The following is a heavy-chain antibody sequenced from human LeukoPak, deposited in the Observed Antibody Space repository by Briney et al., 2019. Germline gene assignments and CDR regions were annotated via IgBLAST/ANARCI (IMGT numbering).Heavy chain of an antibody. V-gene: IGHV3-30-3*01. D-gene: IGHD3-22*01. J-gene: IGHJ2*01. CDR2: ISYDGSNK. CDR3: ARGDYDSSGYYSGWYSDL. CDR1: GFTFSSYA. Sequence: GGSLRLSCAASGFTFSSYAMHWVRQAPGKGLEWVAVISYDGSNKYYADSVKGRFTISRDNSKNTLYLQMNSLRAEDTAVYYCARGDYDSSGYYSGWYSDLWGRGTLVTVSS.